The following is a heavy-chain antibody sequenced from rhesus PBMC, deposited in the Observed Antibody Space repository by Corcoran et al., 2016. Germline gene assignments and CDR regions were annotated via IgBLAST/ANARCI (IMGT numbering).Heavy chain of an antibody. CDR1: GGSISSSY. J-gene: IGHJ5-1*01. CDR3: ARESSWSRDNGFDG. V-gene: IGHV4-169*02. D-gene: IGHD6-13*01. CDR2: IYGRGSST. Sequence: QLQLQESGPGLVKPSETLSVTCAVSGGSISSSYWSWIRQPPGTGLEWIGYIYGRGSSTNSNPTFNSGGTRSVDTVKNQSVLNLSFVTAADMAVYYWARESSWSRDNGFDGWGSGGLVTGS.